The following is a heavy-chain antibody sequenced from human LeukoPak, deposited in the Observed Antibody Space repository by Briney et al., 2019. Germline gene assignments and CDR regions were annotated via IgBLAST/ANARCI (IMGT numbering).Heavy chain of an antibody. Sequence: GASVKVSCTASGYTFTSYYVHWVRQAPGQGLEYMGIINYSAGTTGYAQRFQARVTMTRDKSTSTFYMDLSSLTSEDTATYYCVCTELSTVLDNWRQGTLVTVSS. CDR3: VCTELSTVLDN. V-gene: IGHV1-46*01. D-gene: IGHD1-1*01. CDR2: INYSAGTT. J-gene: IGHJ4*02. CDR1: GYTFTSYY.